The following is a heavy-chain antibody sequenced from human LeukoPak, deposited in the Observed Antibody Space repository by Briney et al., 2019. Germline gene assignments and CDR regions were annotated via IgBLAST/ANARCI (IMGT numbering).Heavy chain of an antibody. D-gene: IGHD3-10*01. CDR1: GFTFSSYG. CDR3: AKGGYYYGSGSYLPSDAFDI. V-gene: IGHV3-30*18. CDR2: ISYDGSNK. J-gene: IGHJ3*02. Sequence: PGGSLRLSCAASGFTFSSYGMHWVRQAPGKGLEWVAVISYDGSNKYYADSVKGRFTISRDNSKNTLYLQMNSLRAEDTAVYYCAKGGYYYGSGSYLPSDAFDIWGQGTMVTVSS.